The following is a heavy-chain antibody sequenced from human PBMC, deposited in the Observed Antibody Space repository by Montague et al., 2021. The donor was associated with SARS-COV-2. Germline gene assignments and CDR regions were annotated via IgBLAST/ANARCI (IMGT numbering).Heavy chain of an antibody. CDR2: IDWDDDK. J-gene: IGHJ6*02. CDR3: ARVTTVTYPYYYYYGMDV. Sequence: PALVKPTQTLTLTCTFSGFSLSTSGMCVSWIRQPPGKALEWLALIDWDDDKYYSTSLKTRLTISKDTSKNQGVLTMTNMDPVDTATYYCARVTTVTYPYYYYYGMDVWGQGTTVTVSS. CDR1: GFSLSTSGMC. V-gene: IGHV2-70*01. D-gene: IGHD4-11*01.